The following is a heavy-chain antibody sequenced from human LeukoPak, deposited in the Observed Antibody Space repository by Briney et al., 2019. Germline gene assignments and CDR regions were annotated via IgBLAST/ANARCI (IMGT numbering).Heavy chain of an antibody. D-gene: IGHD6-6*01. CDR2: IYYSGST. CDR1: GGSVSGYY. CDR3: ARDREYSSSGLVWFDP. Sequence: SETLSLTCTVSGGSVSGYYWSWIRQPPGKGLEWIGYIYYSGSTNYNPSLKSRVTISVDTSENQFSLKLTSVTAADTAVYYCARDREYSSSGLVWFDPWGHGILVSVSS. J-gene: IGHJ5*02. V-gene: IGHV4-59*02.